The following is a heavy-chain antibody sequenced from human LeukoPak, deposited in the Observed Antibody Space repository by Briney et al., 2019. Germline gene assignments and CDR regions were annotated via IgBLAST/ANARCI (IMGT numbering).Heavy chain of an antibody. V-gene: IGHV3-49*03. Sequence: GGSLRLSCTASGFTFGDYAMSWFRQAPGKGLEWVGFIRSKAYGGTTEYAASVKGRFTISRDDSKSIAYLQMNSLKTEDTAVYYCTRDQGYGYSYGYIFDYWGQGTLVTVSS. J-gene: IGHJ4*02. CDR2: IRSKAYGGTT. CDR1: GFTFGDYA. D-gene: IGHD5-18*01. CDR3: TRDQGYGYSYGYIFDY.